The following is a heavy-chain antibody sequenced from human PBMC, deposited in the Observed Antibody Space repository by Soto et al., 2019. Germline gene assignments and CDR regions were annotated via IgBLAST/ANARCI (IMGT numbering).Heavy chain of an antibody. Sequence: EVQLVESGGGLVQPGGSLRLSCSASGFTFSSYAMHWVRQAPGKGLEYVSAISSNGGSTYYADSVKGRFTISRDNSKNTLYLQMSSLRAEDTAVYYCVKVALRYGDSEGYFDYWGQGTLVTVSS. V-gene: IGHV3-64D*08. CDR3: VKVALRYGDSEGYFDY. J-gene: IGHJ4*02. CDR1: GFTFSSYA. CDR2: ISSNGGST. D-gene: IGHD4-17*01.